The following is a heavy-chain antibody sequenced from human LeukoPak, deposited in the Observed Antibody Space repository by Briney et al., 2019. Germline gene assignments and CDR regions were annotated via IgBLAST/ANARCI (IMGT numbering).Heavy chain of an antibody. CDR2: IYHSGST. Sequence: PSGTLSLTCAVSGGSISSSNWWSWVRQPPGKGLEWIGEIYHSGSTNYNPSLKSRVTISVDTSKNQFSLKLSSVTAADTAVYYCARDQTYSGSGIYFDSWGQGILVTVSS. CDR1: GGSISSSNW. J-gene: IGHJ4*02. CDR3: ARDQTYSGSGIYFDS. D-gene: IGHD3-10*01. V-gene: IGHV4-4*02.